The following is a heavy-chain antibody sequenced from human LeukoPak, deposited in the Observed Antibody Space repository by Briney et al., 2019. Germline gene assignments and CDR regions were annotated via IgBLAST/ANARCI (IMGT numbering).Heavy chain of an antibody. V-gene: IGHV3-23*01. CDR2: IGGSGGST. D-gene: IGHD1-26*01. CDR3: AKTQDGGSRYYYYYMDV. CDR1: GFTFRSYA. Sequence: GGSLRLSCAASGFTFRSYAMNWVRQAPGKGLEWVSAIGGSGGSTYYADSVKGRFIISRDNSKSTLYLQMNSLRVEDTAVYYCAKTQDGGSRYYYYYMDVWGKGTTVTVSS. J-gene: IGHJ6*03.